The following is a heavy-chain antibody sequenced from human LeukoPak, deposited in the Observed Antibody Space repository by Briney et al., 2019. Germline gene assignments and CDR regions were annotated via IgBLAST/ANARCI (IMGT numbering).Heavy chain of an antibody. CDR3: ARGGPYYYDSSGYYPFDY. J-gene: IGHJ4*02. CDR1: GFTFSSYE. CDR2: ISSSGSTI. D-gene: IGHD3-22*01. V-gene: IGHV3-48*03. Sequence: GGSLTLSCAASGFTFSSYEMNWVRQAPGKGLEWVSYISSSGSTIYYADSVKGRFTISRGNAKNSLYLQMNSLRAEDTAVYYGARGGPYYYDSSGYYPFDYWGRGTLVTVPS.